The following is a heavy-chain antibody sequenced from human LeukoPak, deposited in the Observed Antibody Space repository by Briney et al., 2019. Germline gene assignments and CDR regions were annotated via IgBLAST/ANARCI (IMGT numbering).Heavy chain of an antibody. J-gene: IGHJ4*02. CDR2: IYYSGRT. Sequence: SETLSLTCTVSGGSISSYYWSWIRQPPGKGLEWIGYIYYSGRTNYNPSLKSRVTISVDTSKNQLSLKLSSVTAADTAAYYCARGGRDGYTLYPFDYWGQGTLVTVS. D-gene: IGHD5-24*01. CDR3: ARGGRDGYTLYPFDY. CDR1: GGSISSYY. V-gene: IGHV4-59*08.